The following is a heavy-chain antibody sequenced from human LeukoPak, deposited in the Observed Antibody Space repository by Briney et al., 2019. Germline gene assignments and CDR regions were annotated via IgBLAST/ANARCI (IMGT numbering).Heavy chain of an antibody. D-gene: IGHD3-10*01. CDR1: GFTFSSYS. Sequence: PGGSLRLSCAASGFTFSSYSMNWVRQAPGKGLEWVSSISSSSSYIYYADSVRGRFTISRDNAKNSLYLQMNSLRAEDTAVYYCARGAGSDSGSYSNYFDYWGQGTLVTVSS. CDR2: ISSSSSYI. CDR3: ARGAGSDSGSYSNYFDY. V-gene: IGHV3-21*01. J-gene: IGHJ4*02.